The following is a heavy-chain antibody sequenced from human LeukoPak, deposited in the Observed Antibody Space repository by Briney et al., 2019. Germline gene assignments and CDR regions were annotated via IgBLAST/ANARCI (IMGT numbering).Heavy chain of an antibody. V-gene: IGHV4-59*08. CDR1: GGSISSFY. CDR2: MFYSESA. J-gene: IGHJ4*02. D-gene: IGHD3-10*01. CDR3: ARGLNYGSGSTLEGY. Sequence: PSETLSLTCTFSGGSISSFYWSWIRQSPGKALEWIGYMFYSESANYNPSLRSRVTISVDTSKNQFSLNLSSVTAADTAVYYCARGLNYGSGSTLEGYWGQGTLVTVSS.